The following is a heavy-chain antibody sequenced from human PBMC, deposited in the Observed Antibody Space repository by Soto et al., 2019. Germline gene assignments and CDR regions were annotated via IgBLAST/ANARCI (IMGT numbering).Heavy chain of an antibody. V-gene: IGHV3-30-3*01. CDR1: GFTFSSYA. J-gene: IGHJ4*02. Sequence: PGGSLRLSCAASGFTFSSYAMHWVRQAPGKGLEWVAVISYDGSNKYYADSVKGRFTISRDNSKNTLYLQMNSLRAEDTAVYYCARVGYYDSSGYYGIDYWGQGTLVTVSS. D-gene: IGHD3-22*01. CDR3: ARVGYYDSSGYYGIDY. CDR2: ISYDGSNK.